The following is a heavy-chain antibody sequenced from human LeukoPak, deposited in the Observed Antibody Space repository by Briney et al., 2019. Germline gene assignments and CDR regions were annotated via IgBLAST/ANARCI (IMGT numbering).Heavy chain of an antibody. J-gene: IGHJ4*02. CDR3: ARDHTAMAFDY. CDR1: GGSISSGRYY. CDR2: LYSSGRA. D-gene: IGHD5-18*01. V-gene: IGHV4-61*02. Sequence: PSETLSLTCAFPGGSISSGRYYWSWIRQPAGKGLEWIGRLYSSGRANYNPSLESRVTISIDTSKNQFSLKLNSVTAADTAVYFCARDHTAMAFDYWGQGTLVTVSS.